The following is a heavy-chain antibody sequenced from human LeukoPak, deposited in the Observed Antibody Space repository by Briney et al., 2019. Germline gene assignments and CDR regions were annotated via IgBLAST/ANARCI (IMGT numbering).Heavy chain of an antibody. J-gene: IGHJ6*02. D-gene: IGHD6-19*01. Sequence: SETLSLTCTVSGGSISSYYWSWNRQPPGKGLEWIGYIYYSGSTNYNPSLKSRVTISVDTSKNQFSLKLSSVTAADTAVYYCARAFHSSGWYTGYYYGMDVWGQGTTVTVSS. CDR2: IYYSGST. CDR1: GGSISSYY. V-gene: IGHV4-59*01. CDR3: ARAFHSSGWYTGYYYGMDV.